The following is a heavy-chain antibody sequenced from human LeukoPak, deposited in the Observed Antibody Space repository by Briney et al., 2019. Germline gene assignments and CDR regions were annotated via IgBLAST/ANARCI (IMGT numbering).Heavy chain of an antibody. CDR1: GGSISSYY. CDR3: ARLIAVAGELGFDY. Sequence: SETLSLTCTVSGGSISSYYWSWIRQPPGKGLERIGYIYYSGSTNYNPSLKSRVTISVDTSKNQFSLKLSSVTAADTAVYYCARLIAVAGELGFDYWGQGTLVTVSS. V-gene: IGHV4-59*01. D-gene: IGHD6-19*01. CDR2: IYYSGST. J-gene: IGHJ4*02.